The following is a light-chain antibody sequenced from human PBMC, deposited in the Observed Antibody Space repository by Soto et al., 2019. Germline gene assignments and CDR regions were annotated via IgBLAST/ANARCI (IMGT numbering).Light chain of an antibody. CDR1: QSAGSD. CDR2: GTS. Sequence: EVVLTQSPGTLSLSPGERATLSCRASQSAGSDLAWYQQKPGQAPRLVIYGTSTRATGVPARFSGSRSGTEFTLTINSLQSEDFAVYYCQRYNNWPLTFGGGTKVDIK. CDR3: QRYNNWPLT. J-gene: IGKJ4*01. V-gene: IGKV3-15*01.